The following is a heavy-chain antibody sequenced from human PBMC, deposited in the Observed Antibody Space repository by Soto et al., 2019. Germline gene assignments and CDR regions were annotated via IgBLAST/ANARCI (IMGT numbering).Heavy chain of an antibody. V-gene: IGHV1-18*04. Sequence: ASVKVSCKASGYTFTSYGISWVRQAPGQGLEWMGWISAYNGNTNYAQKLQGRVTMTTDTSTSTAYMELRSLRFDDTAVYYCARDRGTTVVTRGAFDIWGQGTMVTVSS. CDR1: GYTFTSYG. CDR3: ARDRGTTVVTRGAFDI. CDR2: ISAYNGNT. D-gene: IGHD4-17*01. J-gene: IGHJ3*02.